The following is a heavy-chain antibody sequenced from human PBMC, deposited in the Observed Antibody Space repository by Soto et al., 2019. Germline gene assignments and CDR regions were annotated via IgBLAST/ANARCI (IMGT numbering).Heavy chain of an antibody. CDR1: GFTFSSYA. J-gene: IGHJ4*02. CDR3: AKDRFLEWLLFDY. D-gene: IGHD3-3*01. CDR2: ISGSGGST. Sequence: GGSLRLSCAASGFTFSSYAMSWVRQAPGKGLEWVSAISGSGGSTYYADSVKGRFTISRDNSKNTLYLQMNSLRAEDMAVYYCAKDRFLEWLLFDYWGQGTLVTVSS. V-gene: IGHV3-23*01.